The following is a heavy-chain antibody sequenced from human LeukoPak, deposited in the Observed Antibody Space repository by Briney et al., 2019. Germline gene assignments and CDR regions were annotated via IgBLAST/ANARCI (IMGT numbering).Heavy chain of an antibody. CDR3: ANLDYYGMDV. CDR2: INHSGST. J-gene: IGHJ6*02. D-gene: IGHD1-1*01. V-gene: IGHV4-34*01. CDR1: GGSFSGYY. Sequence: SETLSLTCAVYGGSFSGYYWSWIRQPPGKGLEWIGEINHSGSTNYNPSLKSRVTISVDTSKNQFSLKLSSVTAADTAVYYCANLDYYGMDVWGQGTTVTVSS.